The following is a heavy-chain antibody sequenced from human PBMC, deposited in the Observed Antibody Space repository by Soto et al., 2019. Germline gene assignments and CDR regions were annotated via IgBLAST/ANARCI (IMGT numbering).Heavy chain of an antibody. Sequence: EVQLVQSGAEVKKPGESLPISCKTSGHRFTTYWISWVRQMPGKGLEYMGKINPTDSETNYSPSFEGHVTFSVDRSTSTAYVRWNSLKASDTAMYYCASPTMTSTSFYYAMDVWGQGTTVTVSS. CDR1: GHRFTTYW. J-gene: IGHJ6*02. CDR2: INPTDSET. CDR3: ASPTMTSTSFYYAMDV. D-gene: IGHD4-17*01. V-gene: IGHV5-10-1*03.